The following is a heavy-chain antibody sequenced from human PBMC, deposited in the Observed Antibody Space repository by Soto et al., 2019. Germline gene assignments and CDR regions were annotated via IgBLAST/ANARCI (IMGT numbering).Heavy chain of an antibody. J-gene: IGHJ5*02. CDR3: ARDLGGCSGGSCRYNWFDP. V-gene: IGHV1-69*06. CDR1: GYTFTDFY. Sequence: SVKVSCKISGYTFTDFYMHWVRQAPGQGPEWMGGIIPMYGTVNYAQNFQDRVTIVADTSTSTAYMELSSLRSEDTAVYYCARDLGGCSGGSCRYNWFDPWGQGTLVTVSS. D-gene: IGHD2-15*01. CDR2: IIPMYGTV.